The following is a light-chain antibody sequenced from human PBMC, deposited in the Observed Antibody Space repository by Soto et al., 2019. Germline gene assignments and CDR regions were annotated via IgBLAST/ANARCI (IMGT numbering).Light chain of an antibody. CDR2: EVT. CDR1: TSDIGGYNY. CDR3: GSYAGSNTDGV. J-gene: IGLJ3*02. V-gene: IGLV2-8*01. Sequence: QSALTQPPSASGSPGQSVTISCTGTTSDIGGYNYVSWYQQHPGKAPKLMIYEVTQGPSGVPDRFSGSKSGNTASLTVSGLQAEDEADYYRGSYAGSNTDGVFGGGTKLPVL.